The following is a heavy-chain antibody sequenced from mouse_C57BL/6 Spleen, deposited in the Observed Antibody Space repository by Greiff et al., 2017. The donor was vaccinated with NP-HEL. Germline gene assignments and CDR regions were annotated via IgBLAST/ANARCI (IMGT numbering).Heavy chain of an antibody. V-gene: IGHV2-2*01. J-gene: IGHJ4*01. CDR2: IWSGGST. Sequence: VKLMESGPGLVQPSQSLSITCTVSGFSLTSYGVHWVRQSPGKGLEWLGVIWSGGSTGYNAAFISRLSISKDNSKSQVFFKMNSLQAYDTAIYYCARPGYYGMDYWGQGTSVTVSS. CDR1: GFSLTSYG. CDR3: ARPGYYGMDY.